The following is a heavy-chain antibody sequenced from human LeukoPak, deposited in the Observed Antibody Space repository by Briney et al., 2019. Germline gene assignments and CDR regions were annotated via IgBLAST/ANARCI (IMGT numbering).Heavy chain of an antibody. CDR1: GLTFNSDA. V-gene: IGHV3-74*01. D-gene: IGHD1-1*01. CDR2: VNRDGGNT. CDR3: ARRTGSSSGSDAFDL. J-gene: IGHJ3*01. Sequence: GGSLRLSCAASGLTFNSDAMSWVRQAPGKGLVWVSRVNRDGGNTRYADFVKGRFTVSRDNAKNTVVLEMNSLTVEDTAVYYCARRTGSSSGSDAFDLWGQGTMVTVSS.